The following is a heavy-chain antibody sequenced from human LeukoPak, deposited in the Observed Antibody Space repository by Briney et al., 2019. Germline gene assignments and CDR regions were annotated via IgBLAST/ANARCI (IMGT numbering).Heavy chain of an antibody. V-gene: IGHV4-59*01. CDR2: IYYSGST. J-gene: IGHJ4*02. CDR3: ARGKNWNGYYFDY. Sequence: PSETLSLTCTVSGGSISSYYWSWIRQPPGKGLEWIGYIYYSGSTNYNPSLKSRVTIPVDTSKNQFSLKLSSVTAADTAVYYCARGKNWNGYYFDYWGQGTLVTVSS. D-gene: IGHD1-1*01. CDR1: GGSISSYY.